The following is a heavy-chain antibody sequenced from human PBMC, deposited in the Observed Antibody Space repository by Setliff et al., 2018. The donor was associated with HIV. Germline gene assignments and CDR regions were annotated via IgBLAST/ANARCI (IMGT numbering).Heavy chain of an antibody. CDR3: ARMGEGNSSGQNWFDP. CDR2: IYHTGSS. J-gene: IGHJ5*02. D-gene: IGHD6-19*01. CDR1: GFSISSRYY. Sequence: SETLSLTCDVSGFSISSRYYWGWIRQSPGKGLEWIGNIYHTGSSYYNPSLNDRATISPDTSKNQFSLKLSSVTAADTAVYYCARMGEGNSSGQNWFDPWGQGTLVTVSS. V-gene: IGHV4-38-2*01.